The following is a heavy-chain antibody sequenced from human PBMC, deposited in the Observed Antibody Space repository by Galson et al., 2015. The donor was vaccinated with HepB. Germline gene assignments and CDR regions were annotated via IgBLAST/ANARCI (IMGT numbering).Heavy chain of an antibody. J-gene: IGHJ6*02. V-gene: IGHV3-21*06. Sequence: SLRLSCAASEFSFSTYHMNWVRQAPGKGLEWVSYIDSTSSYTYYADSVKGRFTISRDNAKTTLYQQMNSLRAEDTAVFYCARSNGSNYFYGMDVGGQGPTVTVSS. CDR2: IDSTSSYT. CDR1: EFSFSTYH. D-gene: IGHD5-24*01. CDR3: ARSNGSNYFYGMDV.